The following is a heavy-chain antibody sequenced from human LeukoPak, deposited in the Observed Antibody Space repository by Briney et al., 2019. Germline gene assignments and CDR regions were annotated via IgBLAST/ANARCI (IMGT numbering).Heavy chain of an antibody. D-gene: IGHD2-21*02. Sequence: GGSLRLSCAASGFTLSNYFMHWVRQAPGKGLEWVADIASDGSHTFYVESVKGRFTISRDNSKNTLYLQMNSLGPEDTAVYFCARERQDTVIHSGAFDIWGQGTMVTVSS. CDR1: GFTLSNYF. V-gene: IGHV3-30-3*01. J-gene: IGHJ3*02. CDR3: ARERQDTVIHSGAFDI. CDR2: IASDGSHT.